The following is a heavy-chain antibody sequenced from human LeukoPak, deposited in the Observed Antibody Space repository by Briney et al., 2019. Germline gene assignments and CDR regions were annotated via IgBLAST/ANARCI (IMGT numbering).Heavy chain of an antibody. CDR1: GFTLSSYS. D-gene: IGHD2-15*01. V-gene: IGHV3-21*01. Sequence: GGSLSLSCAASGFTLSSYSMNWVRQAPGKGLEWVSSISSSSSYIYYADSVKGRFTISRDNAKNSLYLQMNSLRAEDTAVYYCARQDDIVVVVAATRYYYYGMDVWGQGTTATVSS. CDR2: ISSSSSYI. J-gene: IGHJ6*02. CDR3: ARQDDIVVVVAATRYYYYGMDV.